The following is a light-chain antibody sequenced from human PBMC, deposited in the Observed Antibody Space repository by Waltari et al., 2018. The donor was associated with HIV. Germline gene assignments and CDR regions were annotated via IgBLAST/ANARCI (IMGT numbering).Light chain of an antibody. V-gene: IGLV1-47*01. CDR3: SSYAGSKNRVV. CDR2: RNN. J-gene: IGLJ2*01. CDR1: SSNIGSYY. Sequence: QSVLTQPPSASGTPGQRVTISCSGSSSNIGSYYVYWYQQLPRTAPKLLIYRNNHRPSGVPDRFSGSKSGNTASLTVSGLQAEDEATYDCSSYAGSKNRVVFGGGTFLTVL.